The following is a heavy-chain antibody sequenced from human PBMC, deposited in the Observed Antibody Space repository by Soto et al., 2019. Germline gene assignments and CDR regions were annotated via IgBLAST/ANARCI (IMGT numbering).Heavy chain of an antibody. D-gene: IGHD2-8*01. J-gene: IGHJ5*02. V-gene: IGHV1-69*01. Sequence: QVQLVQSGAEVKKPGSSVKVSCKASGGTFSSYAFSWLRQAPGQGLEWMGAINPIVETVNYAQRFQGRVTITAVESTSTAYMERSSLRSEYTAGYYCAKDRGQSGFGSLYSGFDPWGQGTLVTVSS. CDR1: GGTFSSYA. CDR3: AKDRGQSGFGSLYSGFDP. CDR2: INPIVETV.